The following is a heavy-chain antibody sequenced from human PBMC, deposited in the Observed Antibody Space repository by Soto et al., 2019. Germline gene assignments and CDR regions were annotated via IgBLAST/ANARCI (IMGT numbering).Heavy chain of an antibody. CDR3: AREGLYGSIQDNTFDI. J-gene: IGHJ3*02. V-gene: IGHV1-8*01. CDR2: MNPNSGNT. CDR1: GYTFNRHD. D-gene: IGHD6-19*01. Sequence: QVQLVQSGAEVKRSGASVRISCKASGYTFNRHDINWVRQATGQGPEWIGWMNPNSGNTGYAKMFQGRVTMTRDSSITTAYMDLSSLTSEDTAIYYCAREGLYGSIQDNTFDIWGQGTMVSVSS.